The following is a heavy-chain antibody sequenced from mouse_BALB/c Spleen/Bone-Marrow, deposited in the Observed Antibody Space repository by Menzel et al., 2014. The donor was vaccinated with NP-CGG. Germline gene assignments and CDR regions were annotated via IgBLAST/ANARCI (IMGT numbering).Heavy chain of an antibody. V-gene: IGHV14-3*02. CDR3: AAYYYVSSYGFAY. CDR1: GFNIXDTY. Sequence: EVQRVESGAELVKPGASVKLSCTASGFNIXDTYMHWVKQRPEQGPEWIGRIDPASGNTKFDPKFQGKATIASDTSSNTAYLQLSSLTSEDTAVYYCAAYYYVSSYGFAYWGQGTLVTVSA. J-gene: IGHJ3*01. CDR2: IDPASGNT. D-gene: IGHD1-1*01.